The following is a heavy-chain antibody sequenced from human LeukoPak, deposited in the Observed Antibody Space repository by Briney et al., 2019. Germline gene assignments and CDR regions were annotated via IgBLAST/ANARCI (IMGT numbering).Heavy chain of an antibody. CDR2: IYPGDSDT. V-gene: IGHV5-51*01. Sequence: GESLKISCKGSGYSFTSYWIGWVRQMPGKGLEWMGIIYPGDSDTRYSPSFQGQVTISADKSISTAYLQWSSLKASDTAMYYCAAAFGYCSSTSCPFDYWGQGTLVTVSS. CDR3: AAAFGYCSSTSCPFDY. D-gene: IGHD2-2*01. CDR1: GYSFTSYW. J-gene: IGHJ4*02.